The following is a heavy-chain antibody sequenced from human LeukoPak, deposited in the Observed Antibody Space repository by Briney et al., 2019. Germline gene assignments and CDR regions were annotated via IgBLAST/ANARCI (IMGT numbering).Heavy chain of an antibody. CDR3: ARETHYYGSRSYSDY. CDR1: GGSVSSGSYY. J-gene: IGHJ4*02. CDR2: IYYSGST. Sequence: SETLSLTCTVSGGSVSSGSYYWSWIRQPPGKGLEWIGYIYYSGSTNYNPSLKSRVTISVDTSKNQFSLKLSSVTAADTAVYYCARETHYYGSRSYSDYWGQGTLVTVSS. V-gene: IGHV4-61*01. D-gene: IGHD3-10*01.